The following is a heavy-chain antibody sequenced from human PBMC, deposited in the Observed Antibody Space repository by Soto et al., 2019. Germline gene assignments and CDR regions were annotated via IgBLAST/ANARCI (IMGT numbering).Heavy chain of an antibody. J-gene: IGHJ4*02. CDR3: ANFLGRGNAAYPNSLSPFGY. V-gene: IGHV1-24*01. CDR1: GYTLTDLS. CDR2: FDPEDGET. D-gene: IGHD3-3*01. Sequence: GASVKVSCKVSGYTLTDLSMHWVRQAPGKGLEWMGGFDPEDGETIYAQKFQGRVTMTEDTSTDTAYMELSSLRSEDTAVYYCANFLGRGNAAYPNSLSPFGYWGRGTRAT.